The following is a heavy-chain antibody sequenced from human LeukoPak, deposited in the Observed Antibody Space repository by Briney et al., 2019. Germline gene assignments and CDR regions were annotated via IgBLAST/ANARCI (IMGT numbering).Heavy chain of an antibody. V-gene: IGHV4-39*07. CDR3: ARAQMVVAASSFDY. J-gene: IGHJ4*02. Sequence: SETLSLTCTVSGGSISSYYWGWIRQPPGKGLEWIGGIYYSGSTYYNPSLKSRVTISVDTSKNQFSLKLSSVTAADTAVYYCARAQMVVAASSFDYWGQGTLVTVSS. CDR1: GGSISSYY. CDR2: IYYSGST. D-gene: IGHD2-15*01.